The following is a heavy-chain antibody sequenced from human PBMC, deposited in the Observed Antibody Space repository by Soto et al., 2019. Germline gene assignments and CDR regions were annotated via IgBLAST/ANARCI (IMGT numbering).Heavy chain of an antibody. V-gene: IGHV4-59*01. Sequence: SETLSLTCTVSGGSMSPYYWNWIRRPPGKGLEWIGYIYHSGSTRYNPSLKSRITLSLDTSKNQFSLKLTSVTAADTAVYYCARGSVVATILFDPWGQGNLVTVYS. CDR3: ARGSVVATILFDP. CDR1: GGSMSPYY. J-gene: IGHJ5*02. D-gene: IGHD5-12*01. CDR2: IYHSGST.